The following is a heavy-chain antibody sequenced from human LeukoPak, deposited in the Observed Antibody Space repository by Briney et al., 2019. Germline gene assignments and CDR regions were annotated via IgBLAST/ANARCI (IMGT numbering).Heavy chain of an antibody. CDR1: GFTVSSNY. Sequence: HPGGSLRLSCAASGFTVSSNYMSWVRQAPGKGLEWVSVIYSGGSTYYAGSVKGRFTISRDNAKNSLYLQMNSLRAEDTAVYYCARRLDYWGQGTLVTVSS. V-gene: IGHV3-53*01. J-gene: IGHJ4*02. CDR3: ARRLDY. CDR2: IYSGGST.